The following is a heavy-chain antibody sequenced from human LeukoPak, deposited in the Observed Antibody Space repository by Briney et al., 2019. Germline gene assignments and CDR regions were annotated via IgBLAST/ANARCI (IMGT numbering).Heavy chain of an antibody. Sequence: PGGSLRLSCAASGFTFSDYHMSWIRQAPGKGLEWVSYISNSGNTIYYVDSVKGRFTISRDNAKNFLYLQMNSLRAEDTAVYYCARTYSSSFDYWGQGTLVTVSS. CDR2: ISNSGNTI. J-gene: IGHJ4*02. CDR3: ARTYSSSFDY. CDR1: GFTFSDYH. D-gene: IGHD6-6*01. V-gene: IGHV3-11*01.